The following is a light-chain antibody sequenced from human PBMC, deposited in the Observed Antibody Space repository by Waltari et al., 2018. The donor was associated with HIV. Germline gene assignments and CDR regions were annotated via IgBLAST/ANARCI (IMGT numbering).Light chain of an antibody. CDR3: SSYTDSDTLL. V-gene: IGLV2-14*01. Sequence: QSALTQPASVSGSPGQSITIPCSGALSYIGIYDLVSWYQKYPGKAPQLIIYDVNTRPSGISNRFSGSKSGNTASLTISALQGDDEADYYCSSYTDSDTLLFGGGTKLTVL. CDR2: DVN. J-gene: IGLJ2*01. CDR1: LSYIGIYDL.